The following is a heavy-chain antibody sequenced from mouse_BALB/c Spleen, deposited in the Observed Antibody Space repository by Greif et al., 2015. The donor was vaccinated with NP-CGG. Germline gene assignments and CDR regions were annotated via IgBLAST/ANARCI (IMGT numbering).Heavy chain of an antibody. CDR3: ARRDDYAMDY. Sequence: QVQLQQPGAELVKPGTSVKLSCKASGYNFTSYWINWVKLRPGQGLEWIGDIYPGSGSTNYNEKFKSKATLTVDTSSSTAYMQLSSLASEDSALYYCARRDDYAMDYWGQGTSVTVSS. D-gene: IGHD2-4*01. CDR2: IYPGSGST. J-gene: IGHJ4*01. CDR1: GYNFTSYW. V-gene: IGHV1-55*01.